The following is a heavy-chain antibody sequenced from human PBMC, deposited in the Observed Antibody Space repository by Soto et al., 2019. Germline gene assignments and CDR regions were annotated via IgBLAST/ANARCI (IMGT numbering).Heavy chain of an antibody. Sequence: ASVQVSCNASVVTFSSYAISWVPEARGKGLEWMRGIIPIFGTANYAQKFQGRVTITADESTSTAYMELSSLRSEDTAVYYCARVGYCSSTSCYDYYYYYYGMDVWGQGTTVTVSS. J-gene: IGHJ6*02. V-gene: IGHV1-69*13. CDR2: IIPIFGTA. CDR3: ARVGYCSSTSCYDYYYYYYGMDV. D-gene: IGHD2-2*01. CDR1: VVTFSSYA.